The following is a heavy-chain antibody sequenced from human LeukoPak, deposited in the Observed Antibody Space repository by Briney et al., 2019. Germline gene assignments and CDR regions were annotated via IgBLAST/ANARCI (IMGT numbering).Heavy chain of an antibody. J-gene: IGHJ4*02. Sequence: SQTLSLTCAISGDSVSSNSVAWNWIRQSPSRGLEWLGRTYYRSKWYNDYAVSVKGRITLNPDTSKNQFSLQLNSVTPEDTAVYYCARDHCSGGSCHWRFDYWGQGTLVTVSS. V-gene: IGHV6-1*01. CDR1: GDSVSSNSVA. CDR2: TYYRSKWYN. D-gene: IGHD2-15*01. CDR3: ARDHCSGGSCHWRFDY.